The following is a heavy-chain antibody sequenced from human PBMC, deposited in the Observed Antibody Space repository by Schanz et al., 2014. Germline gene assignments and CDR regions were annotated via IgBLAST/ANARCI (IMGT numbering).Heavy chain of an antibody. CDR3: AREEGWGIAAAGPKHYYYGMDV. Sequence: QVQMVESGGGVVQPGRSLRLSCAASGFAFSVYGMHWVRQAPGKGPEWVALISNDGSIKYYADSVEGRFTISRDNSRNTLYLQMNTLRAEDTAVYYCAREEGWGIAAAGPKHYYYGMDVWGQGTTXTVSS. J-gene: IGHJ6*02. V-gene: IGHV3-30*19. CDR1: GFAFSVYG. CDR2: ISNDGSIK. D-gene: IGHD6-13*01.